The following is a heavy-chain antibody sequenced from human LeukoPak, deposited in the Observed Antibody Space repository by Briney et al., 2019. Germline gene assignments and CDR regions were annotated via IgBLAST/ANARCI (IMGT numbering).Heavy chain of an antibody. V-gene: IGHV3-33*01. CDR1: GFSFSSYG. CDR2: IWYDGSNK. D-gene: IGHD7-27*01. J-gene: IGHJ4*02. Sequence: GGSLRLSCAASGFSFSSYGMHWVRQAPGKGLEWVAVIWYDGSNKYYADSVKGRFTISRDNSKNTMYLQMNSLRAEDTAVYYCSPGEFDYWGQGTLVTVSS. CDR3: SPGEFDY.